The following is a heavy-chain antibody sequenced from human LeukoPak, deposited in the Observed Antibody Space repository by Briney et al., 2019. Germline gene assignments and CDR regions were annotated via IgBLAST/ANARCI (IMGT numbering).Heavy chain of an antibody. D-gene: IGHD5-12*01. CDR1: GGSISSYY. CDR2: IYTSGST. Sequence: SETLSLTCTVSGGSISSYYWSWTRQPAGKGLEWIGRIYTSGSTNYNPSLKSRVTMSVDTSKNQFSLKLSSVTAADTAVYYCAREYSGYDLPDAFDIWGQGTMVTVSS. V-gene: IGHV4-4*07. J-gene: IGHJ3*02. CDR3: AREYSGYDLPDAFDI.